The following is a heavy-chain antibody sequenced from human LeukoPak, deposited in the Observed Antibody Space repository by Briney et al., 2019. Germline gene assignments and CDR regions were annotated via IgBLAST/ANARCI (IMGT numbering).Heavy chain of an antibody. V-gene: IGHV4-59*12. CDR3: ARGEEQWLEWYFDL. Sequence: PSETLSLTCTVSGGSISSYYWSWIRQPPGKGLEWIGYIYYSGSTNYNPSLKSRVTISVDTSKNQFSLKLSSVTAADTAVYHCARGEEQWLEWYFDLWGRGTLVTVSS. J-gene: IGHJ2*01. CDR2: IYYSGST. D-gene: IGHD6-19*01. CDR1: GGSISSYY.